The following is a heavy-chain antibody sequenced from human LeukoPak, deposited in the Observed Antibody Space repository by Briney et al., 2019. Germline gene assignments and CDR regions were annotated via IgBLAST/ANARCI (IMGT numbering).Heavy chain of an antibody. CDR2: IRSKAYGGTT. V-gene: IGHV3-49*04. J-gene: IGHJ4*02. D-gene: IGHD3-16*01. CDR3: TRDGPFGGNSYFDY. CDR1: GFTFGGYA. Sequence: GGSLRLSCTASGFTFGGYAMSWVRQAPGKGLEWVGFIRSKAYGGTTEYAASVKGRFTTSRDDSKGIAYLQMSSLNTEDTAIYYCTRDGPFGGNSYFDYWGQGTLVTVSS.